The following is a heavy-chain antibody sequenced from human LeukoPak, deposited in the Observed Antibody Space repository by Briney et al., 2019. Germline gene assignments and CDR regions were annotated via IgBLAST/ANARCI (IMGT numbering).Heavy chain of an antibody. J-gene: IGHJ4*02. V-gene: IGHV1-69*05. CDR1: GGTFSSYA. D-gene: IGHD3-16*01. CDR3: ARDPGGRAYFDY. Sequence: GASVKVSCKASGGTFSSYAISWVRQAPGQGLEWMGGIIPIFGTANYAQKFQGRVTITTDESTSTAYMELSSLRSEDTAVYYCARDPGGRAYFDYWGQGTLVTVSP. CDR2: IIPIFGTA.